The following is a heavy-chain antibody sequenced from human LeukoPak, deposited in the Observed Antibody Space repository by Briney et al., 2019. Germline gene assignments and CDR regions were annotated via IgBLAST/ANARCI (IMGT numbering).Heavy chain of an antibody. J-gene: IGHJ4*02. D-gene: IGHD1-26*01. Sequence: SETLSLTCTVSGGSISSYYWSWIRQPAGKGLEWIGRICTSGSTNYNPSLKSRVTMSVDTSQNQFSLKLSSVTAADTALYFCARDNVGGGTFDYWGQGTLVTVSS. V-gene: IGHV4-4*07. CDR2: ICTSGST. CDR3: ARDNVGGGTFDY. CDR1: GGSISSYY.